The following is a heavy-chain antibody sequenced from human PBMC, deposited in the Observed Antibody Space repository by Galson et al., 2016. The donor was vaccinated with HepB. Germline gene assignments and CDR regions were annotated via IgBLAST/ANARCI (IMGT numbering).Heavy chain of an antibody. CDR1: GDSVSSNSAA. J-gene: IGHJ5*02. CDR3: ARVRCSTFRCQNWFDP. D-gene: IGHD2/OR15-2a*01. CDR2: TYYRPKWYN. V-gene: IGHV6-1*01. Sequence: CAISGDSVSSNSAAWTWIRQSPLRGLEWLGRTYYRPKWYNDYAVSVKSRISIHPDTSKNQFSLQLNSVTPEDTAVYYCARVRCSTFRCQNWFDPWGRGTLVTVSS.